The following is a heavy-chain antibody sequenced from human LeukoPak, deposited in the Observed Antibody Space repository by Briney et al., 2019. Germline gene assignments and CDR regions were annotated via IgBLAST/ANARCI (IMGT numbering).Heavy chain of an antibody. V-gene: IGHV4-39*01. D-gene: IGHD6-6*01. CDR1: GGSISSSSYY. J-gene: IGHJ4*02. Sequence: SETLSLTCTVSGGSISSSSYYWGWIRQPPGKGLEWIGSIYYSGSTYYNPSLESRVTISVDTSKNQFSLKLSSVTAADTAVYYCARLALSSSVDYWGQGTLVTVSS. CDR3: ARLALSSSVDY. CDR2: IYYSGST.